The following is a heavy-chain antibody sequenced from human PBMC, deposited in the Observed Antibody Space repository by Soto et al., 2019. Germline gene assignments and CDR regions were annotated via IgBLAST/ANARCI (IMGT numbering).Heavy chain of an antibody. V-gene: IGHV2-5*02. J-gene: IGHJ4*02. CDR3: AHRVSGYAYYFDY. D-gene: IGHD5-12*01. CDR2: IDWDEDK. CDR1: GFSLSTLGVA. Sequence: QITLKESGPTLVKPTQTLTLTCTFSGFSLSTLGVAVGWFRQPPGKTLEWLALIDWDEDKWYSPSVNSKITITTHSYIYQVDLTMTHTDTVDTAIYYCAHRVSGYAYYFDYWGQGTLVTVSS.